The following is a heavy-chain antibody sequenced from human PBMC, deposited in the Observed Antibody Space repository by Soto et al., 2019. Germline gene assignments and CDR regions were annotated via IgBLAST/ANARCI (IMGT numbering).Heavy chain of an antibody. D-gene: IGHD3-3*01. Sequence: SETLSLTCTVSGGSISSSSYYWGLIRQPPGKGLEWIGSIYYSGSTYYNPSLKSRVTISVDTSKNQFSLKLSSVTAADTAVYDCARATGFFQFDYWGQGTLVTVSS. CDR1: GGSISSSSYY. CDR2: IYYSGST. V-gene: IGHV4-39*01. CDR3: ARATGFFQFDY. J-gene: IGHJ4*02.